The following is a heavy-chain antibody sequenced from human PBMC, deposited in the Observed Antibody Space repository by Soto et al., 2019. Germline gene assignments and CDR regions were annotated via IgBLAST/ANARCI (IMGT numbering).Heavy chain of an antibody. J-gene: IGHJ4*02. Sequence: SETLSLTCTVSGDTVSSGSYQWTWIRQPPGKGLEWGGYIYYTGSANYSPSLKRRVPISLDTSQNQFSLKLTSVTAADTAVYSCARRAFWDFWSGPKVRDYWGQAALVTVCS. CDR1: GDTVSSGSYQ. CDR2: IYYTGSA. D-gene: IGHD3-3*01. CDR3: ARRAFWDFWSGPKVRDY. V-gene: IGHV4-61*01.